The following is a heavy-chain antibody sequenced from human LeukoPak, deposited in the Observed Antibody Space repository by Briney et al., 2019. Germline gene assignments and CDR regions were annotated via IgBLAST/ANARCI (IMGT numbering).Heavy chain of an antibody. Sequence: PGWGLTLSCPPTEFTLVRYGLHSVRPPPGKELVWVSRINSDGSTTNYADSVKGRFTISRDNAKNTLYLQMNSLRAEDTAVYYCVWMSPPAGWGQGTLVTVSS. D-gene: IGHD3-3*01. V-gene: IGHV3-74*01. CDR3: VWMSPPAG. J-gene: IGHJ4*02. CDR1: EFTLVRYG. CDR2: INSDGSTT.